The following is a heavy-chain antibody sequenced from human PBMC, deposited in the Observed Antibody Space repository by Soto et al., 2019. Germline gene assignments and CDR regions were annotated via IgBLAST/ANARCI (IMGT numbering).Heavy chain of an antibody. V-gene: IGHV3-23*01. Sequence: EVQLLESGGGLVQPGGSLRLSCAASGFSFSSYAMSWVRQAPGKGLEWVSRISGSGTTTYYADSVKGRFTISRDNSKETVYLQMNTLRAEDTAVYYCAKRTGYNSGPFDYWGQGTLVTVSS. J-gene: IGHJ4*02. CDR2: ISGSGTTT. CDR1: GFSFSSYA. CDR3: AKRTGYNSGPFDY. D-gene: IGHD6-19*01.